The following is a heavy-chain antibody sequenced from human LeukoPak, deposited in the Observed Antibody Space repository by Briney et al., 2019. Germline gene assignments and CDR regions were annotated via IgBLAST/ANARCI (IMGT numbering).Heavy chain of an antibody. V-gene: IGHV4-39*01. D-gene: IGHD1-1*01. Sequence: PSETLSLTCTVSGGSISSDSYYWAWIRQPPGKGLEWIASIYYSGSTYYNPSLKSRVTISVDTSKNQFSLKLSSVTAADTAVYYCARVLGLEGFDYWGQGTLVTVSS. CDR3: ARVLGLEGFDY. J-gene: IGHJ4*02. CDR2: IYYSGST. CDR1: GGSISSDSYY.